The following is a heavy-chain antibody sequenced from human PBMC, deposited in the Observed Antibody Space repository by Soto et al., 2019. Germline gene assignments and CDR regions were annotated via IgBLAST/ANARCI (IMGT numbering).Heavy chain of an antibody. CDR2: INSYNGTI. V-gene: IGHV1-18*01. D-gene: IGHD1-26*01. CDR1: GSTFSTYP. Sequence: QVQVVQSGAEVKKPGASVKVSCKASGSTFSTYPVTWVRQAPGQGLEWMGWINSYNGTINYAVNFQGRVTMTKDTSSSTAYMELRSLRSDDTAMYYCVSGGSYSIFKYWGQGTLVTVSS. J-gene: IGHJ4*02. CDR3: VSGGSYSIFKY.